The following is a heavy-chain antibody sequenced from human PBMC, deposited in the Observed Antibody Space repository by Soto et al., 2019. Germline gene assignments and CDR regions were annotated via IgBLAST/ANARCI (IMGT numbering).Heavy chain of an antibody. D-gene: IGHD2-2*01. J-gene: IGHJ6*02. CDR1: GFTFSSYA. CDR2: ISGSGGTT. V-gene: IGHV3-23*01. CDR3: AKHETSPDFYYYSGVDV. Sequence: GGSLRLSCAGSGFTFSSYAMSWVRQAPGMGLEWVATISGSGGTTYSADSVKGRFTISRDNSKNSLYLQMNSLRAEDTAVYYCAKHETSPDFYYYSGVDVWGQGTTVTVSS.